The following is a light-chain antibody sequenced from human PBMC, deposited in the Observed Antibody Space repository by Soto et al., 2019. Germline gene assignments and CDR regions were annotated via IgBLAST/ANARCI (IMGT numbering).Light chain of an antibody. J-gene: IGKJ1*01. CDR2: AAS. CDR1: QGIRNE. V-gene: IGKV1-17*01. CDR3: LQHNSYPWT. Sequence: DIQMTQSPSSLSASVGDRVTITCRASQGIRNELGWYQQKPGKAPKRLIYAASSLQSGVPSRFSGSGSGTEFTLTITSLQPEAFATYYCLQHNSYPWTFGQGTKVEIK.